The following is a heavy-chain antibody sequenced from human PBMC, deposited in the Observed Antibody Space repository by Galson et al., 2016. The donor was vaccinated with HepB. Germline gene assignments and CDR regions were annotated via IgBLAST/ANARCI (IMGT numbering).Heavy chain of an antibody. Sequence: SVKVSCKASGYTFTTFGISWVRQAPGQGLEWMGWISTYNGDTDYAQKFRGRVTMTTDTSTSIAYMELRSLRSGDTAVYYCAREKVQFLEWLLGYWGQGTLVTVSS. CDR1: GYTFTTFG. D-gene: IGHD3-3*01. V-gene: IGHV1-18*01. CDR3: AREKVQFLEWLLGY. CDR2: ISTYNGDT. J-gene: IGHJ4*02.